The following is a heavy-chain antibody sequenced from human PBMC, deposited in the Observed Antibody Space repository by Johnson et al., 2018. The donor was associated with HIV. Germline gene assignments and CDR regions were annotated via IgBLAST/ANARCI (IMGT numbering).Heavy chain of an antibody. Sequence: VQLVESGGGLVKPGGSLRLSCVASGFTFSDYYMTWVRQAPGKGLEWVANIKEDGSEKYYVDSVKGRFTISRDNAKNSLYLQMNSLRADDTAVYYCARDYCTNAVCRLSDAFDIWGQGTMVSVSS. CDR3: ARDYCTNAVCRLSDAFDI. V-gene: IGHV3-7*01. D-gene: IGHD2-8*01. J-gene: IGHJ3*02. CDR2: IKEDGSEK. CDR1: GFTFSDYY.